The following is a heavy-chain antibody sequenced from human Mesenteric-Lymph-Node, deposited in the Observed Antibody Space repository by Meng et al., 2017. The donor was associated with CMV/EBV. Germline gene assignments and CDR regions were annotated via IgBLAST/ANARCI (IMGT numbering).Heavy chain of an antibody. Sequence: GGSLRLSCATSGFAFSNCAMTWLRQAPGERLEWVSTITATADRVYLADSVRGRFTISRDNSKNTVFLQMNSLRAEDTAVNFCANQRYTSGGHVFDNSGQGTLVTVSS. D-gene: IGHD6-19*01. V-gene: IGHV3-23*01. CDR2: ITATADRV. J-gene: IGHJ4*02. CDR3: ANQRYTSGGHVFDN. CDR1: GFAFSNCA.